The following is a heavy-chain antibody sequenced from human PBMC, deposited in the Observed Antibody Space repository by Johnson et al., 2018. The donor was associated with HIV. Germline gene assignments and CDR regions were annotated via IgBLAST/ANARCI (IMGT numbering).Heavy chain of an antibody. CDR3: AKDQEGSAFDV. CDR2: ISWNSGSI. V-gene: IGHV3-9*01. CDR1: GFTFDDYA. D-gene: IGHD1-26*01. J-gene: IGHJ3*01. Sequence: VQLVESGGGLVQPGRSLRLSCAASGFTFDDYAMHWVRQAPGKGLEWVSGISWNSGSIGYADSVKGRFTISRDNAKNSLYLQMNRLRADDTAVYYCAKDQEGSAFDVWGQGTLVTVSS.